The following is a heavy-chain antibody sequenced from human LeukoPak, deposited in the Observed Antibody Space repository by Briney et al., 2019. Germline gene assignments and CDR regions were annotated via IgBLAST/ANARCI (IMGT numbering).Heavy chain of an antibody. CDR2: TRYDGSKK. CDR3: AKDPGGETLPDY. CDR1: GFTFSSYG. J-gene: IGHJ4*02. D-gene: IGHD1-26*01. V-gene: IGHV3-30*02. Sequence: GGSLRLSCAASGFTFSSYGMYWVRQGPGKGLEWVALTRYDGSKKNYADSVKGRFTISRDNSKNTLYLQMNSLRAEDTAVYYCAKDPGGETLPDYWGQGTLVTVSS.